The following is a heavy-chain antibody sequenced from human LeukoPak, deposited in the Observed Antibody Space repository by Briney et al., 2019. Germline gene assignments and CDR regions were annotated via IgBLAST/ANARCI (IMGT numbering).Heavy chain of an antibody. J-gene: IGHJ3*02. CDR2: IYYSGTT. D-gene: IGHD6-19*01. CDR1: GGSSGSITNYY. CDR3: ARMISSGWRRGDAFDI. V-gene: IGHV4-59*01. Sequence: PSETLSLTCTVSGGSSGSITNYYWSWIRQPPGKGLEWIGYIYYSGTTNYNPSLKSRVTISLDTSKNQFSLKLRSVTAADTAVYYCARMISSGWRRGDAFDIWGQGTMVTVSS.